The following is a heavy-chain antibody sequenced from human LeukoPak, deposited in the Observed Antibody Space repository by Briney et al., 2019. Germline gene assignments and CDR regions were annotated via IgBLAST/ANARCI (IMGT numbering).Heavy chain of an antibody. CDR3: AREGIVGATTLNGIDY. V-gene: IGHV1-8*03. D-gene: IGHD1-26*01. CDR1: GYTFTSYD. CDR2: MNPNSGNT. J-gene: IGHJ4*02. Sequence: ASVKVSCKASGYTFTSYDINWVRQATGQGLEWMGWMNPNSGNTGYAQKFQGSVTITRNTSISTAYMELSSLRSEDTAVYYCAREGIVGATTLNGIDYWGQGTLVTVSS.